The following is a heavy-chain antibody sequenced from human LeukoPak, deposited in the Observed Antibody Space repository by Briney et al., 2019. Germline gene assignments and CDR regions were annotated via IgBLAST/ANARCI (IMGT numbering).Heavy chain of an antibody. CDR1: GFTFSSYA. CDR2: ISSSGSTI. Sequence: PGGSLRLSCAASGFTFSSYAMSWVRQAPGKGLEWVSYISSSGSTIYYADSVKGRFTISRDNAKNSLYLQMNSLRAEDTAVYYCARELLYSSGRYYKFDYWGQGTLLTVSS. CDR3: ARELLYSSGRYYKFDY. V-gene: IGHV3-48*04. D-gene: IGHD6-19*01. J-gene: IGHJ4*02.